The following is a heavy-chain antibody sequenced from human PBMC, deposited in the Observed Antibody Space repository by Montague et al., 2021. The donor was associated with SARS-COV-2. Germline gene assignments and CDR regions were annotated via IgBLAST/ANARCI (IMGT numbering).Heavy chain of an antibody. CDR1: LYCMCSGYQ. V-gene: IGHV4-38-2*02. Sequence: SETLSLTCTVDLYCMCSGYQAQSGREHVWNRVAFRGRIPSSGSNNFNPSLKSRVTISVDTSKNQFSLNLSSVTAADTAVYYCAKVAGSHDTFDIWGRGTMVTVS. D-gene: IGHD6-19*01. CDR3: AKVAGSHDTFDI. J-gene: IGHJ3*02. CDR2: IPSSGSN.